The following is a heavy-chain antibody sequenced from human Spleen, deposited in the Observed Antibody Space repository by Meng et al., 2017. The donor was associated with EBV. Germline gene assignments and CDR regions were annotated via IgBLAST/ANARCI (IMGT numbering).Heavy chain of an antibody. D-gene: IGHD3-10*01. V-gene: IGHV3-23*01. Sequence: DSVKGRFTISRASSKQTLYLQMNSLRAEDTAIYYCAKDGDYYASGSSSYYDYWGQGTLVTVSS. CDR3: AKDGDYYASGSSSYYDY. J-gene: IGHJ4*02.